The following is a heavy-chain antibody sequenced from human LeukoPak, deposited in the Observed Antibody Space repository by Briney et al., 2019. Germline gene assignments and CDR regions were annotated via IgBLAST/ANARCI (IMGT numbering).Heavy chain of an antibody. CDR3: ARTQANYYDSSGYHYAEYFQH. J-gene: IGHJ1*01. Sequence: SVKVSCKASGGTFSSYAISWVRQAPGQGLEWMGGIIPIFGTANYAQKFQGRVTITADESTSTAYMELSSLRSDDTAVYYCARTQANYYDSSGYHYAEYFQHWGQGTLVTVSS. CDR2: IIPIFGTA. D-gene: IGHD3-22*01. V-gene: IGHV1-69*13. CDR1: GGTFSSYA.